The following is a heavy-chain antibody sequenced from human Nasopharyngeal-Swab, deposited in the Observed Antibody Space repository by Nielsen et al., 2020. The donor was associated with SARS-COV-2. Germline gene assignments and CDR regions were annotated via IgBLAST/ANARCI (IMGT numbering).Heavy chain of an antibody. CDR3: ARYPMTYYYDSSGYPDDAFDI. CDR2: ISGSGGST. D-gene: IGHD3-22*01. CDR1: GFTFSSYA. Sequence: GGSLRLSCAASGFTFSSYAMSWVRQAPGKGLEWVSAISGSGGSTYYADSVKGRFTISRDNSKNTLYLQMNSLRAEDTAVYYCARYPMTYYYDSSGYPDDAFDIWGQGTMVTVSS. V-gene: IGHV3-23*01. J-gene: IGHJ3*02.